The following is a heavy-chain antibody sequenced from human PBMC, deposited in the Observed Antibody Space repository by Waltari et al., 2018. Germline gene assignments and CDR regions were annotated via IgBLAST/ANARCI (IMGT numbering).Heavy chain of an antibody. V-gene: IGHV1-24*01. CDR3: ATAGQLPVPFDY. D-gene: IGHD6-19*01. Sequence: QVPLVQAGAEGKKAGASVKVPCKVSGYTLTELPMHWGGQAPGKGLEGMGGFDPEDRETSYTQEFQGRVTMTEDTSTDTCYMELSSLRSEDTAVYYCATAGQLPVPFDYGGQGTLVTVSS. J-gene: IGHJ4*02. CDR2: FDPEDRET. CDR1: GYTLTELP.